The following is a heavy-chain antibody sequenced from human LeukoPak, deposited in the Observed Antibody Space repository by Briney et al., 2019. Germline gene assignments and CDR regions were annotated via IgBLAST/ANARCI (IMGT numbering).Heavy chain of an antibody. CDR1: GDSINNSNFY. V-gene: IGHV4-39*07. CDR3: ARVPNRYDSRGYST. J-gene: IGHJ5*02. D-gene: IGHD3-22*01. CDR2: IYYSGRT. Sequence: SETLSLTCTVSGDSINNSNFYWGWVRQPPGKGLEWIASIYYSGRTYYNPSLKSRVSISVDRSKNQFSLMLTSVTAADTAVYYCARVPNRYDSRGYSTWGQGILVTVSS.